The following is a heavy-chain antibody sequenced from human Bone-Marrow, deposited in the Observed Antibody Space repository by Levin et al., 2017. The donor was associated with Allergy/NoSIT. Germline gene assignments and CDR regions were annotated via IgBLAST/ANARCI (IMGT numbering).Heavy chain of an antibody. Sequence: GESLKISCAVSGLSLSSHAMSWVRQAPGKGLEWVSGISGSGYATYYADSVKGRFTISRDTSKNTLFLQMESLRAEDTAVYYCAIDHSGYYGPWGQGTLVSVSS. J-gene: IGHJ5*02. D-gene: IGHD3-22*01. V-gene: IGHV3-23*01. CDR1: GLSLSSHA. CDR2: ISGSGYAT. CDR3: AIDHSGYYGP.